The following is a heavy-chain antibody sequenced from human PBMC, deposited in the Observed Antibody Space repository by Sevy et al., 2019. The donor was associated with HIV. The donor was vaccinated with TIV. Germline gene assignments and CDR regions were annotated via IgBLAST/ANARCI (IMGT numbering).Heavy chain of an antibody. Sequence: GGSLRLSCAASGFTFSSYSMNWVRQAPGKGLEWVSSISGFNNYIYYGDSVKGRFTISRDNSKNSLYLQMNSLRAEDTAGYYCAREGDSWLPFDYWGQGTLVTVSS. D-gene: IGHD6-13*01. V-gene: IGHV3-21*01. CDR1: GFTFSSYS. CDR3: AREGDSWLPFDY. CDR2: ISGFNNYI. J-gene: IGHJ4*02.